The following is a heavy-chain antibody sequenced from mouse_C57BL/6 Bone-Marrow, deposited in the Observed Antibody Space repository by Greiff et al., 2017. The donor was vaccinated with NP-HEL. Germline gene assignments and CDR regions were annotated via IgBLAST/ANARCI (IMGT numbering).Heavy chain of an antibody. CDR2: IYPGDGDT. V-gene: IGHV1-82*01. Sequence: LQESGPELVKPGASVKISCKASGYAFSSSWMNWVKQRPGKGLEWIGRIYPGDGDTNYNGKLKGKATLTADKYSSTAYMQLSSLTSEDSVVYFCANYGSSVYFDYWGQGTTLTVSS. D-gene: IGHD1-1*01. CDR1: GYAFSSSW. J-gene: IGHJ2*01. CDR3: ANYGSSVYFDY.